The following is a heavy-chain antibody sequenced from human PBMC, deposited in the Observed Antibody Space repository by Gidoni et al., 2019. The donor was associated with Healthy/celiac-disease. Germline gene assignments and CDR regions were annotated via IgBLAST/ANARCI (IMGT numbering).Heavy chain of an antibody. CDR1: GFTFRSYA. CDR2: ISGSGGST. Sequence: EVQLLESGGGLVQPGGSLRLSCAASGFTFRSYALSWVRQAPGKGLEWVSAISGSGGSTYYADSVKGRFTISRDNSKNTLYLQMNSLRAEDTAVYYCAKVAGIAVAGTPKKIYYFDYWGQGTLVTVSS. V-gene: IGHV3-23*01. D-gene: IGHD6-19*01. J-gene: IGHJ4*02. CDR3: AKVAGIAVAGTPKKIYYFDY.